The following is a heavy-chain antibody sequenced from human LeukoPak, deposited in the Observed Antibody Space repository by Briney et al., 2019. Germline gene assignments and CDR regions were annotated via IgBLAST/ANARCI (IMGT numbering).Heavy chain of an antibody. CDR2: INERGTDS. D-gene: IGHD1-1*01. J-gene: IGHJ4*02. CDR3: VRDETLWTHDW. CDR1: GFTFSGHW. V-gene: IGHV3-74*03. Sequence: PGGSLRLSCTASGFTFSGHWIHWVRQPPGMGLVWVSRINERGTDSMYAESVKGRFTISRDNAKNTVYLQMNSLRAEDTAVYYCVRDETLWTHDWWGQGTLVSVSS.